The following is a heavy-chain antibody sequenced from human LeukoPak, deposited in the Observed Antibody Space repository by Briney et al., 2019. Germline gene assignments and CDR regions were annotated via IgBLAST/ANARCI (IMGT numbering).Heavy chain of an antibody. V-gene: IGHV3-30*04. CDR1: GFTFSSYV. J-gene: IGHJ5*02. CDR2: ISYDGSNE. D-gene: IGHD5-24*01. CDR3: AKDPHGRWLQILNWFDP. Sequence: GGSLRLSCAASGFTFSSYVMHWVRQAPGKGLEWVAIISYDGSNEYYADSVKGRFTISRDNSKNTLYLQMNSLRAEDTAVYYCAKDPHGRWLQILNWFDPWGQGTLVTVSS.